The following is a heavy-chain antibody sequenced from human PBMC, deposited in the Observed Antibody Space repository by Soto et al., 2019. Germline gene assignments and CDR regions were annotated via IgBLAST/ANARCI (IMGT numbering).Heavy chain of an antibody. D-gene: IGHD6-19*01. V-gene: IGHV6-1*01. J-gene: IGHJ6*02. Sequence: KQSQTLSLTCAISGDSVSSNSAAWNWIRQSPSRGLEWLGRTYYRSKWYNDYAVSVKSRITINPDTSKNQFYLQLNSVTPEDTAVYYCARESAVAATKYYYGMDVWGQGTTVTVSS. CDR3: ARESAVAATKYYYGMDV. CDR1: GDSVSSNSAA. CDR2: TYYRSKWYN.